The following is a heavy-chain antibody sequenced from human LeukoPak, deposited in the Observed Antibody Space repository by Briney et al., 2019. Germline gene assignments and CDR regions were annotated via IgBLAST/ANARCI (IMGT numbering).Heavy chain of an antibody. CDR2: IYTSGST. D-gene: IGHD6-6*01. J-gene: IGHJ6*03. CDR3: ARDGVIAARRNYYYYMDV. V-gene: IGHV4-4*07. CDR1: GGSISSYY. Sequence: SETLSLTCTVSGGSISSYYWSWIRQPAGKRLEWIGRIYTSGSTNYNPSLKSRVTMSVDTSKNQFSLKLSSVTAADTAVYYCARDGVIAARRNYYYYMDVWGKGTTVTVSS.